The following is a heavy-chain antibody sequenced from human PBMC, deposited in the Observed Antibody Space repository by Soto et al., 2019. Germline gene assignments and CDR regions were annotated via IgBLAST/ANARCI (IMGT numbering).Heavy chain of an antibody. CDR2: ISGSGGST. D-gene: IGHD3-3*01. V-gene: IGHV3-23*01. J-gene: IGHJ5*02. CDR1: GFTFSSYA. CDR3: AKGFLEWLSPWFDP. Sequence: PGGSLRLSCAASGFTFSSYAMSWVRQAPGKGLEWVSAISGSGGSTYYAESVKGRFTISRDNSKNTLYLQMNSLRAEDKAVYYCAKGFLEWLSPWFDPWGQGTLVTVSS.